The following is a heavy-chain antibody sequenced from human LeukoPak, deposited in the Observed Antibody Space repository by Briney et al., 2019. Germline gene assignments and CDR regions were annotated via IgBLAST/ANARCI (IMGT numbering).Heavy chain of an antibody. Sequence: GGSLRLSCAASGFTFNNYPMGWVRQAPGKGLEWLSAIGGEKSGSWTKSADSVKGRFTISRDNSENTLYLQMNSLRPEDTAAYYCAKVAGTGRPDYYFDSWGQGTLVTVSS. CDR2: IGGEKSGSWT. CDR3: AKVAGTGRPDYYFDS. D-gene: IGHD1-14*01. CDR1: GFTFNNYP. J-gene: IGHJ4*02. V-gene: IGHV3-23*01.